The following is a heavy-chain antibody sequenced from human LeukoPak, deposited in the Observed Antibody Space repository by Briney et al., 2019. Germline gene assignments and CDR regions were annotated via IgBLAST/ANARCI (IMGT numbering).Heavy chain of an antibody. CDR1: GFTFCSYS. CDR2: ISYDGSNK. D-gene: IGHD2-8*01. J-gene: IGHJ4*02. Sequence: GGSLRLSCAASGFTFCSYSMHWVRQAPGKGREWVAVISYDGSNKYYADSVKGRFTISRDNSKNTLYLQMNSLRAEDTAVYYCARDLGNAIEVRLFYYWGQGTLVTVSS. CDR3: ARDLGNAIEVRLFYY. V-gene: IGHV3-30*04.